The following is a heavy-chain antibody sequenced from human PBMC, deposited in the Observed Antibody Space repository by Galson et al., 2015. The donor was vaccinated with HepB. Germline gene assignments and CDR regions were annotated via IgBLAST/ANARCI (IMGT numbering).Heavy chain of an antibody. D-gene: IGHD2-15*01. CDR1: GFTFSSYS. CDR2: ISSSSSYI. CDR3: ARVTCSGGSCYSPYYYYYYYMDV. V-gene: IGHV3-21*01. J-gene: IGHJ6*03. Sequence: SLRLSCAASGFTFSSYSMNWVRQAPGKGLEWVSSISSSSSYIYYADSVKGRFTISRDNAKNSLYLQMNSLRAEDTAVYYCARVTCSGGSCYSPYYYYYYYMDVWGKGTTVTVSS.